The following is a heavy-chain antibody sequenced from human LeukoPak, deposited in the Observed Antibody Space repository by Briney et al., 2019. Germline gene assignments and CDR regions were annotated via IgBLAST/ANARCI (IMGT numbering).Heavy chain of an antibody. Sequence: PGGSLRLSCAASGFTFSSYEMNWVRQAPGKGLEWVSYISNSGSSIYYADSVKGRFTISRDNAKKSLYLQMNSLRAEDTAVYYCARAGYYFDYWGHGTLVTVSS. J-gene: IGHJ4*01. V-gene: IGHV3-48*03. CDR1: GFTFSSYE. CDR2: ISNSGSSI. CDR3: ARAGYYFDY.